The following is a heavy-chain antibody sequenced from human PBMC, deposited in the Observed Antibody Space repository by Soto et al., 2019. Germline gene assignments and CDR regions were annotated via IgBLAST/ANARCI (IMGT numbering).Heavy chain of an antibody. D-gene: IGHD3-3*01. CDR2: ISYDGSNK. CDR1: GFTFSSYG. CDR3: AKDALRFLEWLSAGYMDV. V-gene: IGHV3-30*18. J-gene: IGHJ6*02. Sequence: GGSLRLSCAASGFTFSSYGMHWVRQAPGKGPEWVAVISYDGSNKYYADSVKGRFTISRDNSKNTLYLQMNSLRAEDTAVYYCAKDALRFLEWLSAGYMDVWGQGTTVTVSS.